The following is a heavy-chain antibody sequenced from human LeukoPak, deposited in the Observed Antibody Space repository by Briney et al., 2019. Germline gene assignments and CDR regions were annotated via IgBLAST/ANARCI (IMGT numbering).Heavy chain of an antibody. CDR2: IYSDNT. CDR1: GFTVSSNS. D-gene: IGHD4/OR15-4a*01. Sequence: GGSLRLSCTLSGFTVSSNSMSWAPQAPGKGLEWVSFIYSDNTHYSDSVKGRFTISRDNSKNTLYLQMNSLRAEDTAVYYCARRAGAYSHPYDYWGQGTLVTVSS. CDR3: ARRAGAYSHPYDY. J-gene: IGHJ4*02. V-gene: IGHV3-53*01.